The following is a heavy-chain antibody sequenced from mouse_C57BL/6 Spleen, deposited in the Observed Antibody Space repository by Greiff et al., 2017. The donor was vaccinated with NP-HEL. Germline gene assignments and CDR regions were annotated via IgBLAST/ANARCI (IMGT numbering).Heavy chain of an antibody. Sequence: QVQLQQSGPELVKPGASVKISCKASGYSFTSYYIHWVKQRPGQGLEWIGWIYPGSGNTKYNEKFKGKATLTVDTSSSTAYMQLSSLTSEDSAVYYCARPDYYGSSSGLLAYWGQGTLVTVSA. V-gene: IGHV1-66*01. CDR1: GYSFTSYY. CDR3: ARPDYYGSSSGLLAY. J-gene: IGHJ3*01. D-gene: IGHD1-1*01. CDR2: IYPGSGNT.